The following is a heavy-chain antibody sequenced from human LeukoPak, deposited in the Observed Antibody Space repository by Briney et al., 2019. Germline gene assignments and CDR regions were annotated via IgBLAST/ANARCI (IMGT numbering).Heavy chain of an antibody. CDR1: ECTFSRNA. D-gene: IGHD1-1*01. CDR2: INDRGTNT. Sequence: RRSHRLSPTPSECTFSRNAMTRVRPAPGEGLEWVSSINDRGTNTYYTDSVRGRFTISRDNSKNRLFLQMNSLRAEDTAFYYCARWPRDNCRGGFDYWGQGALVTVSS. V-gene: IGHV3-23*01. CDR3: ARWPRDNCRGGFDY. J-gene: IGHJ4*02.